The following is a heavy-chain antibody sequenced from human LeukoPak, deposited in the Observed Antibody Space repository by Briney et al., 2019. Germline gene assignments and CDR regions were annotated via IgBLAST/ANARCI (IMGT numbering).Heavy chain of an antibody. D-gene: IGHD6-25*01. CDR2: LVYSGGT. V-gene: IGHV4-39*01. J-gene: IGHJ4*02. CDR3: TRLGINIMHTEQRWEFEY. Sequence: SETLSLTCTVSGCSISSTSYYWGWVGQAPGKGLEWIVTLVYSGGTSYNPSLRSRLTLSVDRHKNQFTLKLSSVTAADTAVYYCTRLGINIMHTEQRWEFEYWGQGPLVCVSS. CDR1: GCSISSTSYY.